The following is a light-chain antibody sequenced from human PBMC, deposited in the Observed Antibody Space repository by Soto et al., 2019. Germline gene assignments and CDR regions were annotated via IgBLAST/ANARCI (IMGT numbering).Light chain of an antibody. CDR2: GAS. Sequence: EIVLTQSPGTLSLSPGERATLSCRASQSVSSSYLAWYQQKPGQAPRLLIYGASSRATGIPDRFSGSGSGTDFTLTISRLEPEDFALYFCQQYDGSPITFGQGTRLEIK. CDR3: QQYDGSPIT. J-gene: IGKJ5*01. V-gene: IGKV3-20*01. CDR1: QSVSSSY.